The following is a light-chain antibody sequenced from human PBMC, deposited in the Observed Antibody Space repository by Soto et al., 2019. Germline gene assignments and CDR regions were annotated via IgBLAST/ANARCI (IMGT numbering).Light chain of an antibody. CDR1: QSISYW. J-gene: IGKJ2*01. CDR2: DAS. V-gene: IGKV1-5*01. CDR3: QQYYDSYT. Sequence: DIPLTQSPSTLSASVGDRLTITCRASQSISYWLAWYQQKPGKAPKLLIFDASVLESGVPSRFSGSRSGTEFTLTISSLQPDDFAAYYCQQYYDSYTFGQGTKLDIK.